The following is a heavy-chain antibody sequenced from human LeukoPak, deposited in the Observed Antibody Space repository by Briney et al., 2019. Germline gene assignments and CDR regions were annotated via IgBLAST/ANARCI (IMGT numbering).Heavy chain of an antibody. V-gene: IGHV4-31*03. J-gene: IGHJ5*02. CDR3: ARVPKTTVTNNWFDP. CDR2: IYYSGST. CDR1: GGSISSGGYY. Sequence: TSETLSLTCTVSGGSISSGGYYWSWIRQHPGKGLEWIGYIYYSGSTYYNPSLKSRVTISVDTSKNQFSLKLGSVTAADTAVYYCARVPKTTVTNNWFDPWGQGTLVTVSS. D-gene: IGHD4-11*01.